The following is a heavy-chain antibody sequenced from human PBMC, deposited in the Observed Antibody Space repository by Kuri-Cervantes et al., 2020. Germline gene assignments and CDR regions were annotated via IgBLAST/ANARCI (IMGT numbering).Heavy chain of an antibody. CDR3: ATAVPFGY. CDR1: GGDGISTYY. D-gene: IGHD2-21*02. V-gene: IGHV4-59*05. J-gene: IGHJ4*02. CDR2: INYRGTT. Sequence: GSLRLSCTVSGGDGISTYYWSWIRQPPGKGPEWIGSINYRGTTYYNPSLKSRVTISVDTSKNQFSLKLSSVTAADTAVYYCATAVPFGYWGQGTPVTVSS.